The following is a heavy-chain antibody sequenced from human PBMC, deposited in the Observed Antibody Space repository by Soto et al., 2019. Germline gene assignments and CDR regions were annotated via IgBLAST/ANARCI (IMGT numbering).Heavy chain of an antibody. D-gene: IGHD1-20*01. CDR1: GFTLRNYA. V-gene: IGHV3-23*01. Sequence: GGSLRLSCEASGFTLRNYAMTWIRQAPGKGLDWVSLNSANDVGTYYAESVKTRFTISTDQSRNTVYLQMDSLRADDTAIYYCAKSKNDYNWDNRPPFDYWGQGTLVTVSS. CDR2: NSANDVGT. CDR3: AKSKNDYNWDNRPPFDY. J-gene: IGHJ4*02.